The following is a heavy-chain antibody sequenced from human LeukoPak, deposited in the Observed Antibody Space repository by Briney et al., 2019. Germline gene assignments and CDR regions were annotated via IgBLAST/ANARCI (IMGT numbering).Heavy chain of an antibody. J-gene: IGHJ5*02. CDR3: ARENNDFPGRVSGWFDP. CDR2: IYYSGST. CDR1: GGSISSYY. V-gene: IGHV4-59*01. Sequence: PSETLSLTCTVSGGSISSYYRSWIRQPPGKGLEWIGYIYYSGSTNYNPSLKSRVTISVDTSKNQFSLKLSSVTAADTAVYYCARENNDFPGRVSGWFDPWGQGTLVTVSS. D-gene: IGHD3-3*01.